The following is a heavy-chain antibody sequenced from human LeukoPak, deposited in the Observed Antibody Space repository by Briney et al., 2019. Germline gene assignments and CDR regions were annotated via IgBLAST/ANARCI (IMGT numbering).Heavy chain of an antibody. CDR3: ARGRGGSVHYYGSGSPSPVDY. D-gene: IGHD3-10*01. V-gene: IGHV4-34*01. Sequence: SETLSLTCAVYGGSFSGYYWSWIRQPPGKGLEWIGEINHSGSTNYKPSLKSRVTISVDTSKNQLSLKLSSVTAADTAVYYCARGRGGSVHYYGSGSPSPVDYWGQGTLVTVSS. CDR2: INHSGST. CDR1: GGSFSGYY. J-gene: IGHJ4*02.